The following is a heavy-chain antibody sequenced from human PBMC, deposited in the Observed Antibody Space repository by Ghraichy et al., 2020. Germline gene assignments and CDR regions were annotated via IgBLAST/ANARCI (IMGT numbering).Heavy chain of an antibody. CDR3: ARGYSSSATPQLDY. CDR1: GGSISSYY. D-gene: IGHD6-6*01. J-gene: IGHJ4*02. Sequence: SQTLSLTCTVSGGSISSYYWSWIRQPPGKGLEWIGYIYYSGSTNYNPSLKSRVTISVDTSKNQFSLKLSSVTAADTAVYYCARGYSSSATPQLDYWGQGTLVTVSS. V-gene: IGHV4-59*01. CDR2: IYYSGST.